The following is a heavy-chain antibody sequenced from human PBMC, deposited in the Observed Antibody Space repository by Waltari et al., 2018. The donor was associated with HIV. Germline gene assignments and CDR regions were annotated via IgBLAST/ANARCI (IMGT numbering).Heavy chain of an antibody. Sequence: QDQLIQSGNEVKEPGDALRATCRASGYHSIGSFIHWVRQAPGQGLEWLGDLNPRSGDTEYAQKFRGRVTLTGDTSVNTAYLDLKGLRFDDTATYFCHRPWDSDHWGSDLWGQGTLVIVS. CDR1: GYHSIGSF. V-gene: IGHV1-2*02. CDR3: HRPWDSDHWGSDL. D-gene: IGHD3-16*01. J-gene: IGHJ4*01. CDR2: LNPRSGDT.